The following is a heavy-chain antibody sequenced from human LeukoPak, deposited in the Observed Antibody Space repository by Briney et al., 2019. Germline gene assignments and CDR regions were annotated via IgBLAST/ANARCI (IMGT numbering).Heavy chain of an antibody. D-gene: IGHD4-17*01. CDR1: GGSFSGYY. CDR3: ARRQVTIYYFDY. J-gene: IGHJ4*02. CDR2: INHSGST. Sequence: SETLSLTCPVYGGSFSGYYWSWIRQPPGKGLEWIGEINHSGSTNYNPSLKSRVTISVDTSKNQFSLKLSSVTAADTAVYYCARRQVTIYYFDYWGQGTLVTVSS. V-gene: IGHV4-34*01.